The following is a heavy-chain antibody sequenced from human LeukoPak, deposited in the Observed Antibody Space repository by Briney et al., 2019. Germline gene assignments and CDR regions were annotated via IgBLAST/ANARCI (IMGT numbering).Heavy chain of an antibody. CDR2: IYYTGSP. V-gene: IGHV4-39*01. J-gene: IGHJ5*02. CDR1: GGSISRGSYY. CDR3: ARNCTSGSCHEAFDP. D-gene: IGHD2-15*01. Sequence: PSETLSLTCTVSGGSISRGSYYWAWIRQPPGKGLEWIGTIYYTGSPYYNPSLKSRVTISVDTSKKQFSLKLSSVTAADTAVYYCARNCTSGSCHEAFDPWGQGTLVTVSS.